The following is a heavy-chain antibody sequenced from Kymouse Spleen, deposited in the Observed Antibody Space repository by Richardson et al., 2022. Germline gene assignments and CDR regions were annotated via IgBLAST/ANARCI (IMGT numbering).Heavy chain of an antibody. V-gene: IGHV3-33*01. D-gene: IGHD3-22*01. CDR1: GFTFSSYG. CDR3: ARDPLYYDSSGPHDY. J-gene: IGHJ4*02. CDR2: IWYDGSNK. Sequence: QVQLVESGGGVVQPGRSLRLSCAASGFTFSSYGMHWVRQAPGKGLEWVAVIWYDGSNKYYADSVKGRFTISRDNSKNTLYLQMNSLRAEDTAVYYCARDPLYYDSSGPHDYWGQGTLVTVSS.